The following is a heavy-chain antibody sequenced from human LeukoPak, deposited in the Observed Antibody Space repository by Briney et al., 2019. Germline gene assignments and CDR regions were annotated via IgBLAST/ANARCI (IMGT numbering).Heavy chain of an antibody. Sequence: SSETLSLTCTVSGGSISSYYWSWIRQPPGKGLEWIGYIYYSGSTNYNPSLKSRVTISVDTSKNQFSLKLSSVTAADTAVYYCARSYDYSNYVLGYWGQGTLVTVSS. CDR3: ARSYDYSNYVLGY. D-gene: IGHD4-4*01. J-gene: IGHJ4*02. CDR1: GGSISSYY. CDR2: IYYSGST. V-gene: IGHV4-59*08.